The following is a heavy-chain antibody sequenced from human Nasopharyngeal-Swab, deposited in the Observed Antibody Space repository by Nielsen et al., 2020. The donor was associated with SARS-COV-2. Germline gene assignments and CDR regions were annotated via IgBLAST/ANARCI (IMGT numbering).Heavy chain of an antibody. CDR3: ARDLGFGELPSNWFDP. J-gene: IGHJ5*02. V-gene: IGHV4-34*01. D-gene: IGHD3-10*01. CDR1: GGSFSGYY. Sequence: SETLSLTCAVYGGSFSGYYWSWIRQPPGKGLEWIGEINHSGSTNYNPSLKSRVTISVDTSKNQFSLKLSSVTAADTAVYYCARDLGFGELPSNWFDPWGQGTLVTVSS. CDR2: INHSGST.